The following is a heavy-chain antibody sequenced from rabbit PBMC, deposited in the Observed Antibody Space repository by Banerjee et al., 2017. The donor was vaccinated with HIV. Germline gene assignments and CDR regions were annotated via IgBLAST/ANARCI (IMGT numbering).Heavy chain of an antibody. J-gene: IGHJ4*01. V-gene: IGHV1S45*01. Sequence: QEQLVESGGDLVKPGASLTLTCTVSGFSFSSGYDMCWVRQAPGKGLEWIGCIYTGNGKTYYASWAKGRFTISKTSSTTVTLQMTSLTAADTATYFCARGSATMTMVITGYYLNLWGPGTLVTVS. CDR1: GFSFSSGYD. D-gene: IGHD2-1*01. CDR3: ARGSATMTMVITGYYLNL. CDR2: IYTGNGKT.